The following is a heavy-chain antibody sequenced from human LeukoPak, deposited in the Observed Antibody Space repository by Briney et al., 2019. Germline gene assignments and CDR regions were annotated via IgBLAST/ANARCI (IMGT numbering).Heavy chain of an antibody. J-gene: IGHJ4*02. Sequence: ASVKVSCKASGYTFTNNFMHWVRQAPGQGLEWIGIINPSGDNTWYAQKFQGRVTMTRDMATSTDYLELRSLRSDDTAVYYCARMSNWKYQGFESWGQGTLVTVSS. CDR1: GYTFTNNF. CDR3: ARMSNWKYQGFES. V-gene: IGHV1-46*01. CDR2: INPSGDNT. D-gene: IGHD1-7*01.